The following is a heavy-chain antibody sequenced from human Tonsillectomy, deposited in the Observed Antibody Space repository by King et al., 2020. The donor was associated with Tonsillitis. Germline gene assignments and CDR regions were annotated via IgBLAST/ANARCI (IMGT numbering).Heavy chain of an antibody. J-gene: IGHJ6*03. Sequence: QVQLVESGGGLVKPGGSLRLFCAASGFSFSDYYMTWIRQAPGKGLEWVSYISSSDTTTIYYADSVKGRFTISRDNAKNSLYLQMNSLRAEDTAVYYCARLGDFGNFYYYYYYMDVWGKGTTVTVSS. D-gene: IGHD4-17*01. CDR2: ISSSDTTTI. CDR3: ARLGDFGNFYYYYYYMDV. CDR1: GFSFSDYY. V-gene: IGHV3-11*01.